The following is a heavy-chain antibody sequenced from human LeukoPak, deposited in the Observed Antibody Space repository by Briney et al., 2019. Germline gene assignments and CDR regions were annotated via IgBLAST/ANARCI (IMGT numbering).Heavy chain of an antibody. CDR3: AKDVNYSPSGTFDY. CDR2: ISWNSGRM. V-gene: IGHV3-9*03. Sequence: GRSLRLSCAASGFTLDDYAMHWVRQAPGKGLEWVSSISWNSGRMDYADSVKGRFTISRDNAKNSLYLQMNSLRVEDMALYYCAKDVNYSPSGTFDYWGQGTLVTVSS. D-gene: IGHD3-10*01. J-gene: IGHJ4*02. CDR1: GFTLDDYA.